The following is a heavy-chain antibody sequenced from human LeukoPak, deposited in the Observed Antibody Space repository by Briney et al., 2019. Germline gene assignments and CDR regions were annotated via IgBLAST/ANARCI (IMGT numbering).Heavy chain of an antibody. CDR1: GGSISSSSYY. V-gene: IGHV4-39*07. J-gene: IGHJ4*02. CDR2: IYHSGST. D-gene: IGHD4-11*01. CDR3: ARDYSNHDFDY. Sequence: SETLSLTCTVSGGSISSSSYYWGWIRQPPGKGLEWIGSIYHSGSTNYNPSLKSRVTMSVDTSKNQFSLKLSSVTAADTAVYYCARDYSNHDFDYWGQGTLVTVSS.